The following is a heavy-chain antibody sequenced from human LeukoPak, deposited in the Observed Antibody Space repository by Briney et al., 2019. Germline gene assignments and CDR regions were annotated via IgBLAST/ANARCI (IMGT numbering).Heavy chain of an antibody. CDR1: GGSISSSNW. Sequence: SETLSLTCAVSGGSISSSNWWSWVRQPPGKGLEWIGEIYHSGSTNYNPSLKSRVTISVDKSKNQFSLKLSSVTAADTAVYYCARDLRDSSGYPDAFDIWGQGTMVTVSS. CDR2: IYHSGST. J-gene: IGHJ3*02. D-gene: IGHD3-22*01. CDR3: ARDLRDSSGYPDAFDI. V-gene: IGHV4-4*02.